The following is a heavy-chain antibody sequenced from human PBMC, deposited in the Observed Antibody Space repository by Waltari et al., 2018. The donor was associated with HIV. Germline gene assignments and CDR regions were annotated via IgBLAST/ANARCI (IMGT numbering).Heavy chain of an antibody. Sequence: EVQLVESGGGLVQPGGSMRLSCAASGFTFMRYWMRWFRQAPGKGLEWVANIKQDGSEKYYVDSVKGRFTISRDNAKNSLYLQMNSLRAEDTAVYYCARSPYYYDSSGYYLFYFDYWGQGTLVTVSS. J-gene: IGHJ4*02. CDR1: GFTFMRYW. V-gene: IGHV3-7*01. D-gene: IGHD3-22*01. CDR3: ARSPYYYDSSGYYLFYFDY. CDR2: IKQDGSEK.